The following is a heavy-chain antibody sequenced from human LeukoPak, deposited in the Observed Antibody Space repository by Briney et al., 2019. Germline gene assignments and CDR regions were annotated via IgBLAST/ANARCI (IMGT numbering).Heavy chain of an antibody. CDR2: IYGGGNT. D-gene: IGHD4-23*01. Sequence: GGSLRLSCAASGFTVSGSYMNWVRQAPGKGLEWVSLIYGGGNTYYADSVKGRFTITRDNSKNTLYLQMNSLRAEDTAVYYCARRGDGGRSFDYWGQGTLVTVSS. J-gene: IGHJ4*02. CDR1: GFTVSGSY. V-gene: IGHV3-53*01. CDR3: ARRGDGGRSFDY.